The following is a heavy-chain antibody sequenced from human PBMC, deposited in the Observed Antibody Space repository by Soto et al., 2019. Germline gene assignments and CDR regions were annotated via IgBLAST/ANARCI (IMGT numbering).Heavy chain of an antibody. J-gene: IGHJ4*02. D-gene: IGHD3-3*01. Sequence: GASLKISCKGSGYNFAGYWIAWVRQLPGKGLELMGIIYPSDSDTRYRPSFQGQVTISADKSISSAYLQWSSLRASDTAMYYCARGGVSTRTFDYWGQGTPVTVSS. CDR2: IYPSDSDT. V-gene: IGHV5-51*01. CDR1: GYNFAGYW. CDR3: ARGGVSTRTFDY.